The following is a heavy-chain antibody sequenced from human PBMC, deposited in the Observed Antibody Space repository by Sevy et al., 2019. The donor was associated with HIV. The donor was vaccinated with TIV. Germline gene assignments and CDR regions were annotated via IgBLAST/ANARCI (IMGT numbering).Heavy chain of an antibody. V-gene: IGHV4-59*08. Sequence: SETLSLTCTVSGGSINSDHWNWIRQPPGKGLEWIGYVYYTGRTNYNPSLKNRVTISVDRTKNQLPLKLTFVTAADTAVYYCARRNDFYIWGQGTMVTVSS. CDR3: ARRNDFYI. J-gene: IGHJ3*02. CDR1: GGSINSDH. CDR2: VYYTGRT.